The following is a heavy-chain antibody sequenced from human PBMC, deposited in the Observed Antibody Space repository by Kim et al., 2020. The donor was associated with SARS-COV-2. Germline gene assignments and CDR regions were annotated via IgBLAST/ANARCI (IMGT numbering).Heavy chain of an antibody. D-gene: IGHD3-9*01. CDR3: ASGDILTAEYYFDY. CDR2: IYYSGST. V-gene: IGHV4-39*01. CDR1: GGSISSSSYY. Sequence: SETLSLTCTVSGGSISSSSYYWGWIRQPPGKGLEWIGSIYYSGSTYYNPSLKSRVTISVDTSKNQFSLKLSSVTAADTAVYYCASGDILTAEYYFDYWGQGTLVTVSS. J-gene: IGHJ4*02.